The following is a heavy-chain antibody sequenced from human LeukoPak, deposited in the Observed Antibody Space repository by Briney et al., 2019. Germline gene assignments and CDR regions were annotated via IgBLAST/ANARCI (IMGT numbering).Heavy chain of an antibody. Sequence: GGSLRLSCAASGFTFSSYAMSWVRQAPGKGLEWVSAISGSGGSTFYADSVKGRFTMSRDNSKNTLYLQMNSLRAEDTAVYYCAKEASYCTNGVCYSRIFDTWGPGTLVTVSS. V-gene: IGHV3-23*01. J-gene: IGHJ5*02. CDR2: ISGSGGST. D-gene: IGHD2-8*01. CDR1: GFTFSSYA. CDR3: AKEASYCTNGVCYSRIFDT.